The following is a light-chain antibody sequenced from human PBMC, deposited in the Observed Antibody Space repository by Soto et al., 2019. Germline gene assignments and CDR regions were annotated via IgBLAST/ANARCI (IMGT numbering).Light chain of an antibody. CDR3: PQFSDFPLT. CDR2: AAT. Sequence: DIEITQTPSVLPATLGDRVTITCRASQGISSWLAWYQQKPGKAPKLLIYAATILQSGVPSRFSGSESGTDFSLTISSLQPEDFATYFCPQFSDFPLTSCGGTMAEI. CDR1: QGISSW. J-gene: IGKJ4*01. V-gene: IGKV1-12*01.